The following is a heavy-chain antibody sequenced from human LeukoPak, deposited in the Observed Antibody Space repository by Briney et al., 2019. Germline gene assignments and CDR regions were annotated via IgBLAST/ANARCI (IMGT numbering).Heavy chain of an antibody. V-gene: IGHV3-23*01. CDR3: AKRGIVIRGILVIGYHQEAYHYDF. Sequence: PGGSLRLSCVVSGISLSNYAMTWLRQAPGKELEWVSNISERSGSTTYADSVKGRFTISRDTSLNTLYLQMTSLRAEDTAVYFCAKRGIVIRGILVIGYHQEAYHYDFWGQGVLVTVSS. CDR2: ISERSGST. CDR1: GISLSNYA. J-gene: IGHJ4*02. D-gene: IGHD2/OR15-2a*01.